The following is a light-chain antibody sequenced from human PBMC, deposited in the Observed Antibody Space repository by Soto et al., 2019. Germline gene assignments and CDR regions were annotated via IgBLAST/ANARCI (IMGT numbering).Light chain of an antibody. Sequence: QSVLTQPPSVSAAPGQTVTISCAGSSSNIGKSYVSWYQQLPGAAPKLLIHDNNERPSGIPDRFSGSKSGTSATLGITGLQTGDEAVYYCGTWDSSLSAGVFGGGTKVTVL. CDR2: DNN. J-gene: IGLJ3*02. V-gene: IGLV1-51*01. CDR1: SSNIGKSY. CDR3: GTWDSSLSAGV.